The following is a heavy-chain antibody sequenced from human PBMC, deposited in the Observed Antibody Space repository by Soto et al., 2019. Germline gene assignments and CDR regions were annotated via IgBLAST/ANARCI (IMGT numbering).Heavy chain of an antibody. CDR1: GFTFSSYS. CDR2: ISSSSSYI. CDR3: ARSAVRMIVVVIEELYY. Sequence: PGGSLRLSCAASGFTFSSYSMNWVRQAPGKGLEWVSSISSSSSYIYYADSVKGRFTIPRDNAKNSLYLQMNSLRAEDTAVYYCARSAVRMIVVVIEELYYWGQGTLVTVSS. V-gene: IGHV3-21*01. J-gene: IGHJ4*02. D-gene: IGHD3-22*01.